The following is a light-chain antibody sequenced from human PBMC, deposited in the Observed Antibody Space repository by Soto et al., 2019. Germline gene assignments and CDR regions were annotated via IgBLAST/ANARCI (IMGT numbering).Light chain of an antibody. CDR1: QSVSSSY. CDR3: QQYGNSPRT. CDR2: GAS. V-gene: IGKV3-20*01. Sequence: EIVLTQSPGTLSLSPVERATLSCRASQSVSSSYLAWYQHKPGQAPRLLIYGASSRATGIPDKFSGSGSGTDFTLTISRLEPEDFAVYYCQQYGNSPRTFGQGTKVDIK. J-gene: IGKJ1*01.